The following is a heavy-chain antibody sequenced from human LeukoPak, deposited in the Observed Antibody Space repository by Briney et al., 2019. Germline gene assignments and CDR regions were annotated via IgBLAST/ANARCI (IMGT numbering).Heavy chain of an antibody. V-gene: IGHV1-69-2*01. Sequence: ASVKVSCKVSGYTFTDYYMHWVQQAPGKGLEWMGLVDPEDGETIYAEKFQGRVTITAETSTDTAYMELSSLRSEDTAVYYCATLDYPGYCSSTSCYFRYWGQGTLVTVSS. CDR3: ATLDYPGYCSSTSCYFRY. CDR2: VDPEDGET. J-gene: IGHJ4*02. CDR1: GYTFTDYY. D-gene: IGHD2-2*01.